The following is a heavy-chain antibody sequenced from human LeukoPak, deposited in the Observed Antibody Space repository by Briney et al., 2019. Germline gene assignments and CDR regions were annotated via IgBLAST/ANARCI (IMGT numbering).Heavy chain of an antibody. Sequence: ASVKVSCKASGYTFTSYGISWVRQAPGQGLEWMGWISAYNGNTNYAQKLQGRVTMTTDTSTSTAYMELRSLRSDDTAVYYCAGVTAAAGHINDMGVYYYMDVWGKGTTVTVSS. CDR1: GYTFTSYG. J-gene: IGHJ6*03. D-gene: IGHD6-13*01. CDR2: ISAYNGNT. V-gene: IGHV1-18*01. CDR3: AGVTAAAGHINDMGVYYYMDV.